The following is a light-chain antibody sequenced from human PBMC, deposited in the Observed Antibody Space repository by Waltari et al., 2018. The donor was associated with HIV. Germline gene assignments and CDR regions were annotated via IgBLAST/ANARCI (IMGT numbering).Light chain of an antibody. CDR3: QSYDSSLSAWV. V-gene: IGLV1-40*01. CDR1: SPNIAADHH. Sequence: QSLLTQPPSLSGAPGPTVTLPCTAPSPNIAADHHVHWYQQLPGTAPKLLIYGNTIRPSGVPDRFSGSKSGTSASLAITGLQADDEADYYCQSYDSSLSAWVFGGGTKLTVL. J-gene: IGLJ3*02. CDR2: GNT.